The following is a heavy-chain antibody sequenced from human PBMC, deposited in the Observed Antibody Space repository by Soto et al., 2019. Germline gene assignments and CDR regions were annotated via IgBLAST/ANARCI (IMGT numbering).Heavy chain of an antibody. CDR2: IYYSGST. Sequence: SETLSLTCTVSGGSISSYYWSWIRQPPGKGLEWIGYIYYSGSTKYNPSLKSRVTISVDTSKHRLSLKLSSVTAADTAVYYCATGGQHPDQLDDCGQGTRVTVSS. J-gene: IGHJ4*02. CDR3: ATGGQHPDQLDD. V-gene: IGHV4-59*08. CDR1: GGSISSYY. D-gene: IGHD6-13*01.